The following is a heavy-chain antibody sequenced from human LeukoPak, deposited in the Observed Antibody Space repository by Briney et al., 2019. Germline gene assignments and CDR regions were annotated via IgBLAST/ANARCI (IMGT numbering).Heavy chain of an antibody. CDR3: ARDSVGEQQLVNWFDP. CDR1: GYTFTGYY. V-gene: IGHV1-2*02. CDR2: INPNSGGT. J-gene: IGHJ5*02. Sequence: GASVKVSCKASGYTFTGYYMHWVRQAPGQGLEWMGWINPNSGGTNYAQKFQGRVTMTRDTSISTAYMELSRLRSDDTAVYYCARDSVGEQQLVNWFDPWGQGTLVTVSS. D-gene: IGHD6-13*01.